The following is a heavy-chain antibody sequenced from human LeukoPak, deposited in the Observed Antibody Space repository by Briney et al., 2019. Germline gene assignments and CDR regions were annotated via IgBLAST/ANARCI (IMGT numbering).Heavy chain of an antibody. J-gene: IGHJ4*02. Sequence: ASVKVSCKASGYTFTSYAMHWVRQAPGKGLEWMGGFDPEDGETIYAQKFQGRVTMTEDTSTDTAYMELSSLRSEDTAVYYCATGAADTAMIRWGQGTLVTVSS. V-gene: IGHV1-24*01. CDR3: ATGAADTAMIR. CDR1: GYTFTSYA. CDR2: FDPEDGET. D-gene: IGHD5-18*01.